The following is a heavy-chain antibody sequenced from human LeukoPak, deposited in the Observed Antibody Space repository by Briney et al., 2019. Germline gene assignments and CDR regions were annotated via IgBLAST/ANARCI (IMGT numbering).Heavy chain of an antibody. V-gene: IGHV4-39*01. CDR3: VAYYGSGSYHDWFDP. CDR1: GGSISSSSYY. CDR2: IYYSGST. Sequence: SETLSLTCTVSGGSISSSSYYWGWIRQPPGKGLEWIGSIYYSGSTYCNPSLKSRVTISVDTSKNQFSLKLSSVTAADTAVYYCVAYYGSGSYHDWFDPWGQGTLVTVSS. D-gene: IGHD3-10*01. J-gene: IGHJ5*02.